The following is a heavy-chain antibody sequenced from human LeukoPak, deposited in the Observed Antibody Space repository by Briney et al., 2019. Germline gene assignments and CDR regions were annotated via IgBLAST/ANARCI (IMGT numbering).Heavy chain of an antibody. CDR2: ISGSGDAV. J-gene: IGHJ4*02. CDR3: AKDRATRRYFAREDDY. V-gene: IGHV3-23*01. CDR1: GFTFNNYA. D-gene: IGHD3-9*01. Sequence: GGSLRLSCAASGFTFNNYAMSCVRQAPGKGLEWVSTISGSGDAVYHADPVQGRFIISRDNAKNTLYLQMNSLRVEDTAVYYCAKDRATRRYFAREDDYWGQGTLVTVSS.